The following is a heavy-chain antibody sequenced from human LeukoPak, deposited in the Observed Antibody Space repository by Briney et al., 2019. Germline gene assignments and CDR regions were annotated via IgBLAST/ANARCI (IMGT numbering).Heavy chain of an antibody. D-gene: IGHD4-23*01. V-gene: IGHV3-21*01. CDR2: ISGSSRDI. CDR1: KLSISIYS. Sequence: GGSLRLSCAASKLSISIYSMNWVRQAPGKGLEWVSSISGSSRDIYYADSVKGRFTISRDNAKNSLYLQMNSLRAEGTAVYYCARETTVEAFDIWGQGTMVTVSS. J-gene: IGHJ3*02. CDR3: ARETTVEAFDI.